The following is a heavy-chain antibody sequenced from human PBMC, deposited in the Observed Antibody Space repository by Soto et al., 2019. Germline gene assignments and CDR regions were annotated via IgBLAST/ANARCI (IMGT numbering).Heavy chain of an antibody. V-gene: IGHV4-39*02. Sequence: SETLSLTCTVSGGSITSGTYFWGWIRQAPGKGLEWIGSMYSNGDTYYKPSLKSRVTISVDTSKNQFSLKLSSVTAADTAVYYCARERCSSTSCYMSRPNWFDPWGQGTLVTVSS. CDR3: ARERCSSTSCYMSRPNWFDP. J-gene: IGHJ5*02. D-gene: IGHD2-2*01. CDR1: GGSITSGTYF. CDR2: MYSNGDT.